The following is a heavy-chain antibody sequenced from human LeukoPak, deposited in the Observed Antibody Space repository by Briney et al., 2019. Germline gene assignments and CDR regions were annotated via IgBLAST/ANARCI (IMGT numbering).Heavy chain of an antibody. V-gene: IGHV4-59*01. CDR1: GGSISSYY. CDR2: IYYGGST. Sequence: SETLSLTCTVSGGSISSYYWSWIRQPPGKGLEWIGYIYYGGSTNYNPSLKSRVTISVDTSKNQFSLKLSSVTAADTAVYYCARRAYSSWSHLDYWGQGTLVTVSS. J-gene: IGHJ4*02. CDR3: ARRAYSSWSHLDY. D-gene: IGHD6-13*01.